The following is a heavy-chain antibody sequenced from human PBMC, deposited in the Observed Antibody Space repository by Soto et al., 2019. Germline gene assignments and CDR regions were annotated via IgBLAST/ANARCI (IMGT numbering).Heavy chain of an antibody. V-gene: IGHV3-23*01. CDR1: GFTFSSYA. D-gene: IGHD3-10*01. CDR2: ISGSGGST. Sequence: PGGFLRLSCAASGFTFSSYAMSWVRQAPGKGLEWVSVISGSGGSTYYADSVKGRFTISRDNSKNTLYLQMNSLRSEDTAVYYCATVMFGSYYYGSSPTGRAFDIWGQGTMVTVSS. J-gene: IGHJ3*02. CDR3: ATVMFGSYYYGSSPTGRAFDI.